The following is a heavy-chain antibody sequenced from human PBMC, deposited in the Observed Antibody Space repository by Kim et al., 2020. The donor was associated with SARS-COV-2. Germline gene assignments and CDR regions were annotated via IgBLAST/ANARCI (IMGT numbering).Heavy chain of an antibody. CDR1: GYTFTGYY. Sequence: ASVKVSCKASGYTFTGYYIHWVRLAPGQGLEWMGWINTNSGDTNYAQNFQGWVTMTRDTSISTAYMELNNLKSDDTAFYFCARGGEDDDDYYYYGLDVWGQGTTVTVSS. CDR2: INTNSGDT. J-gene: IGHJ6*02. V-gene: IGHV1-2*04. D-gene: IGHD3-16*01. CDR3: ARGGEDDDDYYYYGLDV.